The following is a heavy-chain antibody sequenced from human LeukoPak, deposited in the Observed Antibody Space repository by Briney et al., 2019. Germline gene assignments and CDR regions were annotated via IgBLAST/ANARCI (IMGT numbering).Heavy chain of an antibody. CDR2: INYKGGPT. J-gene: IGHJ4*02. Sequence: GGSPRLSCAASGFTFSSYSMNWVRQAPGRGLEYVSAINYKGGPTYYADSVKGRFTISRDNSKNTLYLQMASLRDEDMGVYYCARVGPATAFDYWGQGTQVTVSS. V-gene: IGHV3-64*02. CDR1: GFTFSSYS. CDR3: ARVGPATAFDY.